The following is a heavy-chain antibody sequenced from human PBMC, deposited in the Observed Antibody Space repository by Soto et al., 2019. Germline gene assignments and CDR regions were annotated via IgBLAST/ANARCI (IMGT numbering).Heavy chain of an antibody. D-gene: IGHD2-8*01. J-gene: IGHJ4*02. CDR2: IDGSSDYT. Sequence: GGSLCLSCTASGFLFTAYYMSWIRQPPGRGLEWLAYIDGSSDYTNSADSVKGRCTISRDNAKNSVFLQMNNLRADDPAVYYCARDLRFSSTNYFDFWGRGTLVTVSS. CDR1: GFLFTAYY. V-gene: IGHV3-11*06. CDR3: ARDLRFSSTNYFDF.